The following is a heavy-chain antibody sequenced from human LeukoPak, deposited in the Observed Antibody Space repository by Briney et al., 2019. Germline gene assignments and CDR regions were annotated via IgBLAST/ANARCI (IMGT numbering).Heavy chain of an antibody. V-gene: IGHV3-30*02. CDR1: GFTVSSNY. J-gene: IGHJ4*02. D-gene: IGHD5-12*01. CDR3: ARGPSGYHNT. Sequence: GGSLRLSCAASGFTVSSNYMSWVRQAPGKGLEWVAFIRYDGSNKYYADSVKGRFTISRDNSKNTVYLQMNSLRAEDTAVYYCARGPSGYHNTGGQGTLVTVSS. CDR2: IRYDGSNK.